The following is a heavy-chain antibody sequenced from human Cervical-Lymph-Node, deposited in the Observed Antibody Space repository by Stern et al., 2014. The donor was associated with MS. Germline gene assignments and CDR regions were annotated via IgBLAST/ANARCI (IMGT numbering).Heavy chain of an antibody. Sequence: QVQLQQWGAGLLKPSETLSLTCAVYGGSFSGYYWSWIRQPPGKGLEWIGEINDGGSSNYDPSLKSRVTMSLDPSKTQHSPNLPSVTAADTAVYCCAMYSGTFERACWGQGTLVTVSS. CDR3: AMYSGTFERAC. D-gene: IGHD1-26*01. V-gene: IGHV4-34*01. CDR1: GGSFSGYY. J-gene: IGHJ4*02. CDR2: INDGGSS.